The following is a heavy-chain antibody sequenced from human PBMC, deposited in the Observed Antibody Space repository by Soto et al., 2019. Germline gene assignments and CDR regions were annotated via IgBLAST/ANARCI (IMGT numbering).Heavy chain of an antibody. J-gene: IGHJ6*03. CDR3: ARGTMVRGVIIEYYYMDV. V-gene: IGHV3-20*01. CDR1: GFTFRNYW. D-gene: IGHD3-10*01. CDR2: INWNGGST. Sequence: PGGSLRLSCAASGFTFRNYWMHWVRQAPGRGLEWVSGINWNGGSTGYADSVKGRFTISRDNAKNSLYLQMNSLRAEDTALYHCARGTMVRGVIIEYYYMDVWGKGTTVTVSS.